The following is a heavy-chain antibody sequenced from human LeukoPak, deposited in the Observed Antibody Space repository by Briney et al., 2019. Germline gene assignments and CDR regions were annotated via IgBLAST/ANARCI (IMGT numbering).Heavy chain of an antibody. V-gene: IGHV3-30-3*01. CDR3: ARGCSGGSCFGDFDY. Sequence: QPGRSPRLSCAASGFTFSSYAMHWVRQAPGKGLEWVAVISYDGTSKYYADSVKGRFTISRDNAKNSLYLQMNSLRDEDTAVYYCARGCSGGSCFGDFDYWGQGTLGTVSS. CDR1: GFTFSSYA. CDR2: ISYDGTSK. D-gene: IGHD2-15*01. J-gene: IGHJ4*02.